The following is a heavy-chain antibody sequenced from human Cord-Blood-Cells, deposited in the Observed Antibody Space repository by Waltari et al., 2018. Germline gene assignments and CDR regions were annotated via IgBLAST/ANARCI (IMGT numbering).Heavy chain of an antibody. CDR1: GYSISSGYY. D-gene: IGHD4-4*01. CDR2: IYHSGST. CDR3: ARPSLTVTGDY. Sequence: QVQLQESGPGLVKPSETLSLPCTVSGYSISSGYYWGWIRQPPGKGLEWIGSIYHSGSTYYNPSLKSRVTISVDTSKNQFSLKLSSVTAADTAVYYCARPSLTVTGDYWGQGTLVTVSS. V-gene: IGHV4-38-2*02. J-gene: IGHJ4*02.